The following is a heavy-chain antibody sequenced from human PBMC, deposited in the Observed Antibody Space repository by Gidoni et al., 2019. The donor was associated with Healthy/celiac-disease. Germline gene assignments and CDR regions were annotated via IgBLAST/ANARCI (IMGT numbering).Heavy chain of an antibody. CDR2: INPNSGGT. J-gene: IGHJ4*02. D-gene: IGHD3-3*01. V-gene: IGHV1-2*02. CDR1: GSTFTGYY. Sequence: QVQLVQSGAEVKKPGASVKVSCKASGSTFTGYYMHWVRQAPGQGLEWMGWINPNSGGTNYAQKFQGRVTMTRDTSISTAYMELSRLRSDDTAVYYCARDGNYDFWSGYPYYFDYWGQGTLVTVSS. CDR3: ARDGNYDFWSGYPYYFDY.